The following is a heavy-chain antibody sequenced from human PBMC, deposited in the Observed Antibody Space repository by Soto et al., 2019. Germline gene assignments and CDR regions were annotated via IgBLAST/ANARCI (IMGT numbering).Heavy chain of an antibody. V-gene: IGHV4-59*08. CDR3: ARLGGYYQAFDN. D-gene: IGHD3-3*01. J-gene: IGHJ4*02. CDR2: IYYTGTS. CDR1: GGSIRNNY. Sequence: TETLSLTCTVSGGSIRNNYWSWIRQPPGKGLEWVGYIYYTGTSKYNPSLKSRVTISVDSSKNQFSLKLDSVTAADTAVYYCARLGGYYQAFDNWGQGTLVTVSS.